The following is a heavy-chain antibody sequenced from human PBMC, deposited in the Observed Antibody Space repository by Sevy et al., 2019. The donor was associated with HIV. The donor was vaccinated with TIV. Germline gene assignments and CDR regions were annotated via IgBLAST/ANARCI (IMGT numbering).Heavy chain of an antibody. CDR2: IKRDGSEK. CDR3: ARDCSSANCLWGMDV. J-gene: IGHJ6*02. CDR1: GFTFTTYA. Sequence: GGSLRLSCAASGFTFTTYAMRWVRQAPGKGLEWVANIKRDGSEKYYVASVKGLFTISRDNAKTSLYLQMNSLRVEDTAMYYCARDCSSANCLWGMDVWGQGTMVTVSS. D-gene: IGHD2-2*01. V-gene: IGHV3-7*03.